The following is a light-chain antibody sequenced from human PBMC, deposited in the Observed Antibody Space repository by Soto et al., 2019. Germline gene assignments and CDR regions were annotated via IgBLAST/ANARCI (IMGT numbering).Light chain of an antibody. CDR2: DVA. CDR3: SSYTSSSTYVV. CDR1: SSDVGGYNY. J-gene: IGLJ2*01. Sequence: QSALTQPASVSGSPGQSITISCTGTSSDVGGYNYVSWYQQHPGKAPQLIIYDVANRPSGVSNRFSGSKSGNTASLTISGLQAEDEADYYCSSYTSSSTYVVFSGGTKLTVL. V-gene: IGLV2-14*03.